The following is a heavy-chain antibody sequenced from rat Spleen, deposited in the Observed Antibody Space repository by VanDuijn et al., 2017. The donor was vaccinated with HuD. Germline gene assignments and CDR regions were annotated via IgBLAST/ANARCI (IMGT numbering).Heavy chain of an antibody. CDR2: INYDGDAI. Sequence: EVQLVESGGGLVQPGRSMKLSCAASGFTFSNYYMAWVRQAPTRGLEWVASINYDGDAIHYRNSVKGRFTISRDNAKSSLHLQMESLRSEDTATYYCTRDRIRRSTGFDYWGQGVMVTVSS. D-gene: IGHD1-6*01. CDR3: TRDRIRRSTGFDY. J-gene: IGHJ2*01. V-gene: IGHV5-20*01. CDR1: GFTFSNYY.